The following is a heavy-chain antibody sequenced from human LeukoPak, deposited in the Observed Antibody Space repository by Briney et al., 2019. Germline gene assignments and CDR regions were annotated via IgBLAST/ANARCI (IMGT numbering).Heavy chain of an antibody. Sequence: GASVKVSCKASGYSFTTYGISWMRQAPGQGLEWMGRTNPNSGGTNYAQKFQGRVTMTRDTSIGTAYMDLARLTSDDTAVYYCARGDNSFDYWGQGTLVTVSS. V-gene: IGHV1-2*02. CDR2: TNPNSGGT. J-gene: IGHJ4*02. CDR3: ARGDNSFDY. D-gene: IGHD1-1*01. CDR1: GYSFTTYG.